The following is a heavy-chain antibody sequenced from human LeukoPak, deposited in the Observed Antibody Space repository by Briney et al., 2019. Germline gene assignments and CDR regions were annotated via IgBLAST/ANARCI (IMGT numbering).Heavy chain of an antibody. CDR3: ARVREAYTNPFFDY. CDR2: IYHSGSA. CDR1: GGSFSSDDYY. J-gene: IGHJ4*02. Sequence: SQTLSLTCTVSGGSFSSDDYYWSWIRQPPGKGLEWIGYIYHSGSAYYNPSLKSRVTISVDRSKNQFSLKLSSVTAADTAVYYCARVREAYTNPFFDYWGQGTLVTVSS. V-gene: IGHV4-30-2*01. D-gene: IGHD4-11*01.